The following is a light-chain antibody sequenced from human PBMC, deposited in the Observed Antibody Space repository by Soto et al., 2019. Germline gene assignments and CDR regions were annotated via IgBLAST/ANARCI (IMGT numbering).Light chain of an antibody. Sequence: DIVMTQSPDSLAVSLGERATINCKSSQSVLYSSNNNNYLAWYQQKPGQPLKLLIYWASTRESGVPDRFSGSGSGTDFTLTISSLQAEDVAIYYCQQYYSPPPPTFGGGTKVEIK. CDR2: WAS. CDR1: QSVLYSSNNNNY. CDR3: QQYYSPPPPT. J-gene: IGKJ4*01. V-gene: IGKV4-1*01.